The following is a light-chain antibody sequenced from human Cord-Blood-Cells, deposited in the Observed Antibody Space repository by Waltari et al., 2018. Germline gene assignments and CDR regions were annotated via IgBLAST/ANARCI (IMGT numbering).Light chain of an antibody. V-gene: IGKV3-15*01. CDR2: GAS. Sequence: EIQMTQSPSTLSVSPGERATISCRASQSVSSNLAWYQQKPGQAPRLLIYGASTRDTGIPARFSGSGSGTEFTLTISSLQSEDFAVYYCQQYNNRPLTFGGGTKVEIK. CDR1: QSVSSN. J-gene: IGKJ4*01. CDR3: QQYNNRPLT.